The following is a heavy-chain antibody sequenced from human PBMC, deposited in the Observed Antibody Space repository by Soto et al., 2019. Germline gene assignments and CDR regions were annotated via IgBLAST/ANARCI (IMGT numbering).Heavy chain of an antibody. CDR3: ASGSQWLKSFDY. CDR1: GGTFSSYT. Sequence: QVQLVQSGAEVKKPGSSVKVSCKASGGTFSSYTISWVRQAPGQGLEWMGRIIPLLGIANYAQKFQGRVTITADKSTSTAYMELSSLRSEDTAVYYCASGSQWLKSFDYWGQGTLVTVSS. CDR2: IIPLLGIA. J-gene: IGHJ4*02. D-gene: IGHD6-19*01. V-gene: IGHV1-69*02.